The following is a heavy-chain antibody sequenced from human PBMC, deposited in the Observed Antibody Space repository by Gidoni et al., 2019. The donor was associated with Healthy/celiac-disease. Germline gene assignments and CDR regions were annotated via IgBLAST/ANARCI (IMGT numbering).Heavy chain of an antibody. D-gene: IGHD6-6*01. CDR3: AKDPSLYSSSSTNWFDP. CDR2: ISYDGSNK. J-gene: IGHJ5*02. V-gene: IGHV3-30*18. Sequence: QVQLVESGGGVVQPGRSLRLSCAASGFTFRSYGLHWVRQAPGKGLEWVAVISYDGSNKYYADSVKGRFTISRDNSKNTLYLQMNSLRAEDTAVYYCAKDPSLYSSSSTNWFDPWGQGTLVTVSS. CDR1: GFTFRSYG.